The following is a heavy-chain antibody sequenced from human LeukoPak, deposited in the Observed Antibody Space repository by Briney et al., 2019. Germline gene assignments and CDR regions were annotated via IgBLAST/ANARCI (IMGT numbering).Heavy chain of an antibody. CDR1: GFTFSSYA. V-gene: IGHV3-23*01. Sequence: GGSLRLSCAASGFTFSSYAMSWVRQAPGKGLEWVSAISGSGVATYYADSVKGRFTISRDNSKNTLYLQMNSLRAEDTAVYYCANAQDIVVVVAASPSYNWFDPWGQGTLVTVSS. CDR2: ISGSGVAT. J-gene: IGHJ5*02. CDR3: ANAQDIVVVVAASPSYNWFDP. D-gene: IGHD2-15*01.